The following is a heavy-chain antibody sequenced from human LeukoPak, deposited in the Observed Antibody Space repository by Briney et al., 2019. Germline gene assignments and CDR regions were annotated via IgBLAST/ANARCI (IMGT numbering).Heavy chain of an antibody. CDR1: GFTVSSNY. Sequence: GGSLRLSCAASGFTVSSNYMSWVRQAPGKGLEWVSVIYSGGSTYYADSVKGRLTISRDNSKNTLYLQMNSLRAEDTAVYYCARAPIFGVVRYYYGMDVWGQGTTVTVSS. J-gene: IGHJ6*02. D-gene: IGHD3-3*01. CDR2: IYSGGST. V-gene: IGHV3-53*01. CDR3: ARAPIFGVVRYYYGMDV.